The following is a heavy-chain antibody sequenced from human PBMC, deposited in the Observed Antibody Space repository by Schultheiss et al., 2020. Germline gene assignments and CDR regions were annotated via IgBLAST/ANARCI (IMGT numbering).Heavy chain of an antibody. D-gene: IGHD3-3*01. CDR2: IYYSGST. Sequence: SETLSLTCTVSGGSVSSGSYYWDWIRQPPGKGLEWIGYIYYSGSTYYNPSLKSRVTISVDTSKNQFSLKLSSVTAADTAVYYCARGTFGVVIPGGYYYGMDVWGQGTTVTVAS. V-gene: IGHV4-31*03. CDR1: GGSVSSGSYY. CDR3: ARGTFGVVIPGGYYYGMDV. J-gene: IGHJ6*02.